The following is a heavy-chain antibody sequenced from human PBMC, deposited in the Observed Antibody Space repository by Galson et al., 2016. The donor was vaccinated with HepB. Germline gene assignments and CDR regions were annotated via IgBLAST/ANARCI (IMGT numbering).Heavy chain of an antibody. CDR2: IFYDGST. V-gene: IGHV4-39*07. J-gene: IGHJ3*02. CDR1: GGSINSNGYY. D-gene: IGHD3-10*01. CDR3: ARPGEGPSPGAFEI. Sequence: ETLSLTCTVSGGSINSNGYYWGWIRQPPGKRLEWIGNIFYDGSTFYNPSLKSRVTMSLDTAKHQFYLKLSSVTAADTAVYYGARPGEGPSPGAFEIWGQGTMVTVSS.